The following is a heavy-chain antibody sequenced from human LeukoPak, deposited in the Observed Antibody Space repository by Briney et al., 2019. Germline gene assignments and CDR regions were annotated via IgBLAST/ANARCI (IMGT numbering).Heavy chain of an antibody. CDR3: TLALYTTYYYDSSGYYPPPDY. V-gene: IGHV3-49*03. J-gene: IGHJ4*02. Sequence: PGRSLRLSCTASGFTFGDYAMSWFRQAPGKGLELVGFIRSKAYGGTTEYAASVKGRFTISRDDSKSIAHLQMNSLKTEDTAVYYCTLALYTTYYYDSSGYYPPPDYWGQGTLVTVSS. CDR2: IRSKAYGGTT. CDR1: GFTFGDYA. D-gene: IGHD3-22*01.